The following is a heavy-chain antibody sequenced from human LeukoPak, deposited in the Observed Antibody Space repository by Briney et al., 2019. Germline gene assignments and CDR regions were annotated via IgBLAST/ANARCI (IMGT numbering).Heavy chain of an antibody. V-gene: IGHV3-11*01. D-gene: IGHD3-16*02. CDR1: GFTFSDYY. CDR3: ARDTGGDYVCGSYRYYFDY. CDR2: ISSSGSTI. Sequence: GGSLRLSCAASGFTFSDYYMSWIRQAPGKGLEWVSYISSSGSTIYYAASVKGRSTISRDNAKNSLYLQMNSLRAEDTAVYSCARDTGGDYVCGSYRYYFDYWGQGTLVTVSS. J-gene: IGHJ4*02.